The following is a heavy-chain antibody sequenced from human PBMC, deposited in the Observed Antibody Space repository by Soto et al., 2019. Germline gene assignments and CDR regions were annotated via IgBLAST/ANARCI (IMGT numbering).Heavy chain of an antibody. V-gene: IGHV4-34*01. CDR1: GGSFSGYY. CDR3: ARGRQYDFWSGYYVVRGYFDY. Sequence: QVQLQQWGAGLLKPSETLSLTCAVYGGSFSGYYWSWIRQPPGKGLEWIGEINHSGSTNYNPSLKSRVTISVDTSKNQFSRKLSSVTAADTAVYYCARGRQYDFWSGYYVVRGYFDYWGQGTLVTVSS. D-gene: IGHD3-3*01. J-gene: IGHJ4*02. CDR2: INHSGST.